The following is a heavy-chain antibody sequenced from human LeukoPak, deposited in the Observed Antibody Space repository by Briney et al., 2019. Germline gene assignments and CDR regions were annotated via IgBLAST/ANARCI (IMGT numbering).Heavy chain of an antibody. Sequence: ASETLSLTCAVSGGSISSNTFYWGWIRQPPGKGLEWIGSIYYTGSTYYNPSLKSRVTISVDTSKNQFSLNLSSVTAADTAVYYCARSYDSSAVYFDYWGQGTLVTVSS. D-gene: IGHD3-22*01. CDR3: ARSYDSSAVYFDY. V-gene: IGHV4-39*01. J-gene: IGHJ4*02. CDR1: GGSISSNTFY. CDR2: IYYTGST.